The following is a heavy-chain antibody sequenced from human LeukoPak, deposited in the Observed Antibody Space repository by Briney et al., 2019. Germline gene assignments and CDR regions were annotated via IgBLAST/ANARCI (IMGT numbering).Heavy chain of an antibody. J-gene: IGHJ6*03. V-gene: IGHV3-23*01. D-gene: IGHD5-18*01. Sequence: PGGSLRLSCAASGFTFNNYWMSWVRRAPGKGLEWVSAISGSGGSTYYADSVKGRFTISRDNSKNTLYLQMNSLRAEDTAVYYCARVDTAMANYYYYYMDVWGKGTTVTVSS. CDR2: ISGSGGST. CDR3: ARVDTAMANYYYYYMDV. CDR1: GFTFNNYW.